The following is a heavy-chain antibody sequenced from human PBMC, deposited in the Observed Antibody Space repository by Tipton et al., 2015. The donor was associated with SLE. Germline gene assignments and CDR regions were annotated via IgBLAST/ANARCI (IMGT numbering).Heavy chain of an antibody. CDR1: GGSISSSSYY. V-gene: IGHV4-61*05. CDR3: ARGRPQSDAFDI. D-gene: IGHD5-24*01. CDR2: IYTSGST. J-gene: IGHJ3*02. Sequence: TLSLTCIVSGGSISSSSYYWGWIRQPPGKGLEWIGYIYTSGSTYYNPSLKSRVTISVDTSKNQFSLKLSSVTAADTAVYYCARGRPQSDAFDIWGQGTMVTVSS.